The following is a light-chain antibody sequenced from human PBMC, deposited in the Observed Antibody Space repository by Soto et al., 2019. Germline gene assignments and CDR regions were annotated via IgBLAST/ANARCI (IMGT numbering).Light chain of an antibody. CDR3: PEATIFLRT. Sequence: SPSAVSAYIEDRVIITCRASQGIRNWLAWYQQKPGTAPKLLISVASSLQSGVPSRFSGSGSGTDFTLTIISLQPEDFAPYYCPEATIFLRTFSQ. CDR1: QGIRNW. J-gene: IGKJ5*01. CDR2: VAS. V-gene: IGKV1-12*01.